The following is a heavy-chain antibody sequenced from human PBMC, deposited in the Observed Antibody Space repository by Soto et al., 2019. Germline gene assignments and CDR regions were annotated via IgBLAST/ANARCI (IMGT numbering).Heavy chain of an antibody. J-gene: IGHJ6*02. Sequence: GESLKISCKASGYIFSTYWIGLVRQKPGKGLEWMGIIYPGDSDSRYSPSFQGQVTISADKSTTSVYLQWSSLKASDTATYYCGRRNYYFYAFDVWGQGTTVTVSS. CDR3: GRRNYYFYAFDV. V-gene: IGHV5-51*01. CDR2: IYPGDSDS. CDR1: GYIFSTYW.